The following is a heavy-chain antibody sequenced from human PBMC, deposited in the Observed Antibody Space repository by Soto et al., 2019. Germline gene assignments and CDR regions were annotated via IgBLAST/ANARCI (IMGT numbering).Heavy chain of an antibody. J-gene: IGHJ4*02. Sequence: SETLSLTCTASNGSLSPYYLSWIRQPPGKGLEWIGYIYYTGSTNYNPSLKSRVTISVDTSKSQFSLKLSSVTAAHTAVYYSTRGLGGGLDYWGQGTLVTVSS. V-gene: IGHV4-59*12. CDR3: TRGLGGGLDY. CDR2: IYYTGST. CDR1: NGSLSPYY. D-gene: IGHD3-16*01.